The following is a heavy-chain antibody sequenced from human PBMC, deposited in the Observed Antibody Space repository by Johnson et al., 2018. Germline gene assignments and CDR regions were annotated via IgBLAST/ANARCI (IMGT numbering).Heavy chain of an antibody. D-gene: IGHD3-10*01. J-gene: IGHJ4*02. Sequence: VQLVQSGGGLVQPGGSLRLSCAASGFTFSSYSMNWVRQAPGKGLEWVSYISSSGSTIYDAASVKGRFTISRDSADNSLSLQMTSLRAEATGVYCCGKVFWFGDPMRFWGQGTLVTVSS. CDR2: ISSSGSTI. CDR3: GKVFWFGDPMRF. V-gene: IGHV3-48*01. CDR1: GFTFSSYS.